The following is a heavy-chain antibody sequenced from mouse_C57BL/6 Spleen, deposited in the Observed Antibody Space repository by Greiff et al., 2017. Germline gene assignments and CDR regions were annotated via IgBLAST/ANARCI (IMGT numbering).Heavy chain of an antibody. D-gene: IGHD2-4*01. CDR1: GYTFTSYW. CDR2: IDPSDSYT. Sequence: QVQLQQPGAELVKPGASVKLSCKASGYTFTSYWMQWVKQRPGQGLKWIGEIDPSDSYTNYNQKFKGKATLTVDTSSSTAYMQLSSLTSEDSAVYYCARREDYDGKDGFAYWGQGTLVTVSA. CDR3: ARREDYDGKDGFAY. V-gene: IGHV1-50*01. J-gene: IGHJ3*01.